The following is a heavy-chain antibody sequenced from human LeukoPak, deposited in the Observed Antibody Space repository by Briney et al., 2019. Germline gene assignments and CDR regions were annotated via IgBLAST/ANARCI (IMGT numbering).Heavy chain of an antibody. J-gene: IGHJ4*02. CDR1: GYTFTGYY. D-gene: IGHD6-13*01. CDR3: ARALGIAAAGTFPDY. Sequence: ASVKVSCKASGYTFTGYYMHWVRQAPGQGLEWMGWINPNSGGTNYAQKFQGWVTMTRDTSISTAYMELSRLRSDDTAVYYCARALGIAAAGTFPDYWGQGTLVTVSS. V-gene: IGHV1-2*04. CDR2: INPNSGGT.